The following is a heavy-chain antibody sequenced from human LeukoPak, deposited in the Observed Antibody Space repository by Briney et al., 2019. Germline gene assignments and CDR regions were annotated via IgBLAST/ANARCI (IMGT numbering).Heavy chain of an antibody. V-gene: IGHV1-69*05. D-gene: IGHD4-23*01. CDR2: IIPIFGTA. CDR3: AGAVVTPNYYYYMDV. CDR1: GGTFSSYA. J-gene: IGHJ6*03. Sequence: ASVKVSCKASGGTFSSYAISWVRQAPGQGLEWMGGIIPIFGTANYAQKFQGRVTITTDESTSTAYMELSSLRSEDTAVYYCAGAVVTPNYYYYMDVWGKGTTVTVSS.